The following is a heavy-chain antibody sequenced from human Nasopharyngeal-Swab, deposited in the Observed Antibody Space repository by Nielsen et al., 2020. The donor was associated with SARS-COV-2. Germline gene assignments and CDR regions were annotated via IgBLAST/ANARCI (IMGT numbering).Heavy chain of an antibody. D-gene: IGHD6-13*01. J-gene: IGHJ3*02. CDR2: IDWDDDK. V-gene: IGHV2-70*01. CDR3: ARTPPTIAAHAFDI. CDR1: GFSLSTSGMC. Sequence: SGPTLVKPTQTLTLTCTFSGFSLSTSGMCVSWIRPPPGKALEWLALIDWDDDKYYSTSLKTRLTISKDTSKNQVVLTVTDMDPVDTATYYCARTPPTIAAHAFDIWGQGTMVTVSS.